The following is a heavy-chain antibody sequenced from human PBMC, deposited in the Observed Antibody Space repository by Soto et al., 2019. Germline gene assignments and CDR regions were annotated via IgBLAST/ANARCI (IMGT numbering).Heavy chain of an antibody. CDR3: ARDLGDPIVVVTAYSWFDP. CDR1: GFTFSSYA. J-gene: IGHJ5*02. CDR2: ISYDGSNK. V-gene: IGHV3-30-3*01. Sequence: QVQLVESGGGVVQPGRSLRLSCAASGFTFSSYAMHWVRQAPGKGLEWVAVISYDGSNKYYADSVKGRFTISRDNSKNTLYLQMHSLRAEDTAVYYCARDLGDPIVVVTAYSWFDPWGQGTLVTVSS. D-gene: IGHD2-21*02.